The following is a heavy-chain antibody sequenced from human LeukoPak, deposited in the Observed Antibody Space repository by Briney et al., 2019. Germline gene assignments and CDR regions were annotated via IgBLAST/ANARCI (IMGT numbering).Heavy chain of an antibody. CDR2: ISGSGGDT. Sequence: GGSLRLSCAASGLTFSSYAMNWVRQAPGQGLEWVSGISGSGGDTYYADSVKGRFTISRDNSKNTLYLQMNSLRAEDTAVYYCAKSSSYYDSSGYLYYFDYWGQGTLVTVSS. D-gene: IGHD3-22*01. J-gene: IGHJ4*02. CDR1: GLTFSSYA. V-gene: IGHV3-23*01. CDR3: AKSSSYYDSSGYLYYFDY.